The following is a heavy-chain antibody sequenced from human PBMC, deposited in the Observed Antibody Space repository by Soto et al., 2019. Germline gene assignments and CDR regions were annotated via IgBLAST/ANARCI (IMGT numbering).Heavy chain of an antibody. J-gene: IGHJ4*02. CDR1: GCTLTELS. V-gene: IGHV1-24*01. CDR2: FDPEDGET. CDR3: ATLSYGDYFDY. D-gene: IGHD4-17*01. Sequence: GAAVKVSCKVCGCTLTELSMHWVRQAPGKGLEWMGGFDPEDGETIYAQKFQGRVTMTEDTSTDTAYMELSSLRSEDTAVYYCATLSYGDYFDYWGQGTLVTVSS.